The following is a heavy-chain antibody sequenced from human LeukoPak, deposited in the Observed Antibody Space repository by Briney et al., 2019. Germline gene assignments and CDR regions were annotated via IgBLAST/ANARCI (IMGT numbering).Heavy chain of an antibody. D-gene: IGHD4-23*01. J-gene: IGHJ4*02. Sequence: ASVKVSCKVSGYTLTELSMHWVRQAPGKGLEWMGGFDPEDGETIYAQKFQGRVTMTEDTSTDTAYMELSSLRSEDTAVYYCATWYNYGGSSLFDYWGQGTLVTVSS. CDR1: GYTLTELS. V-gene: IGHV1-24*01. CDR2: FDPEDGET. CDR3: ATWYNYGGSSLFDY.